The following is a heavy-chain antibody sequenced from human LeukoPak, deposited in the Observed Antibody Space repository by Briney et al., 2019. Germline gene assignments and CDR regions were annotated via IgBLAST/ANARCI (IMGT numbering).Heavy chain of an antibody. V-gene: IGHV3-43*02. Sequence: PGGSLSLSCAASGFTFDDYAMHWVRQAPGQGLEWVSLISGDGGSTYYADSVKVRFTIFRDNSKNSLYLQMNSLRTEDTALYYCAKDARGLRGSGWRTPFDYWGQGTLVTVSS. D-gene: IGHD6-19*01. CDR1: GFTFDDYA. CDR2: ISGDGGST. CDR3: AKDARGLRGSGWRTPFDY. J-gene: IGHJ4*02.